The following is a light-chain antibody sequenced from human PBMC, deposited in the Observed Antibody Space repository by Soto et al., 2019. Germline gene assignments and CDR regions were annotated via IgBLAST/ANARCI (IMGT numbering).Light chain of an antibody. CDR2: KNN. CDR1: SSNIGSHS. V-gene: IGLV1-44*01. CDR3: AAWDDSLNGPV. J-gene: IGLJ3*02. Sequence: QSVLTQPPSASGTPGQTVTISCSGSSSNIGSHSVNWYQQLPGTAPQLIIYKNNQRPSGVPDRFSDSKSGTSASLAISGLQSDDEADYYCAAWDDSLNGPVFGGGTKVTVL.